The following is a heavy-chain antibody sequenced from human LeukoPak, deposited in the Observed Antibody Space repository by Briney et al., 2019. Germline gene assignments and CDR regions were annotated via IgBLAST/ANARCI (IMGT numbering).Heavy chain of an antibody. CDR3: ARLTIFGVVINY. Sequence: SETLSLTCTVSGGSISSSSYYWGWIRQPPGKGLEWIGSIYYSGSTYYNPSLKSRVTISVDTSKNQLSLKLSSVTAADTAVYYCARLTIFGVVINYWGQGTLVTVSS. D-gene: IGHD3-3*01. J-gene: IGHJ4*02. V-gene: IGHV4-39*01. CDR1: GGSISSSSYY. CDR2: IYYSGST.